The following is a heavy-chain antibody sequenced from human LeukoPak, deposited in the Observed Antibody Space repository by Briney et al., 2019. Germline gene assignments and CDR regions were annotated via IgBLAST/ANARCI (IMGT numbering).Heavy chain of an antibody. V-gene: IGHV1-2*02. CDR3: ARGGAALFYYYMDV. Sequence: ASVKVSCKTSGYTFTGYFIHWVRQAPGQGLEWMGWINPNSGSTNFAQKFQGRVTMTRDTSISTAYMELSRLRSDDTAVYYCARGGAALFYYYMDVWGKGTTVTISS. CDR2: INPNSGST. J-gene: IGHJ6*03. D-gene: IGHD3-10*01. CDR1: GYTFTGYF.